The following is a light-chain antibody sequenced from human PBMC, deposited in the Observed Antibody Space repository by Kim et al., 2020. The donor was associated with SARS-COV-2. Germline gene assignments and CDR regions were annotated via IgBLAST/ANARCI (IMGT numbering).Light chain of an antibody. V-gene: IGKV3-15*01. CDR2: DAS. CDR3: LQYHDWPMYT. Sequence: EIVMTQSPATLSVPPGERATLSCRASQSVSNNLAWYRQKPGQSPRLLIHDASTRAPGTPARFSGSGSGTEFALTISSLQSEDFAVYYCLQYHDWPMYTFGPGTKLEI. CDR1: QSVSNN. J-gene: IGKJ2*01.